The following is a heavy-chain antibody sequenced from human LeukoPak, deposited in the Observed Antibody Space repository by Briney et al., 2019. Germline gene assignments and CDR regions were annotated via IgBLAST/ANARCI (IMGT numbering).Heavy chain of an antibody. CDR1: GFTFSSYG. Sequence: GGSLRLSCAASGFTFSSYGLHWVRQAPGKGLGWVAVISYDGSNRYYADSVKGRFTISRDNSKNTLYLQMNSLKTEDTAVYYCAKEDTSRFDYWGQGTLVTVSS. CDR3: AKEDTSRFDY. D-gene: IGHD5-18*01. J-gene: IGHJ4*02. CDR2: ISYDGSNR. V-gene: IGHV3-30*18.